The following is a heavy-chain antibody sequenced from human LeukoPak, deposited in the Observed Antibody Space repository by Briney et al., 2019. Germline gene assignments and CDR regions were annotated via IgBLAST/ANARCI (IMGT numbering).Heavy chain of an antibody. CDR3: DVVVVVAATHYYMDV. J-gene: IGHJ6*03. V-gene: IGHV4-39*01. Sequence: SETLSLTCTVSGGSISSSSYYWGWIRQPPGKGLEWIGSIYYSGSTYYNPSLKSRVTISVDTSKNQFSLKLSSVTAADTAVYYCDVVVVVAATHYYMDVWGKGTTVTVSS. D-gene: IGHD2-15*01. CDR1: GGSISSSSYY. CDR2: IYYSGST.